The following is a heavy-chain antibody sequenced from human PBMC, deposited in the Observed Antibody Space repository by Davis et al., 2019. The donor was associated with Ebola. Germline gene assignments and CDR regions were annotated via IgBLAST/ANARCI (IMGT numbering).Heavy chain of an antibody. J-gene: IGHJ4*02. CDR1: GYTFTSYG. CDR3: AKDKFQWRNGLLDY. CDR2: INPHNGNT. V-gene: IGHV1-18*01. D-gene: IGHD6-19*01. Sequence: AASVKVSCKASGYTFTSYGISWVRQAPGQGLEWMGWINPHNGNTNYAQNVQGRVTMTTDTSTSTAYMEVGSLRSDDTAVYYCAKDKFQWRNGLLDYWGQGTLVTVSS.